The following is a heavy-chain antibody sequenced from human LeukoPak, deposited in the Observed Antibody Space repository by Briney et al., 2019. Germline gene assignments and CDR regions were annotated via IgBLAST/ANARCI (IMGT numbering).Heavy chain of an antibody. CDR2: ISTSSSYI. Sequence: GGSLRLSCAASGFTFDDYGMSWVRQAPGEGLEWVSSISTSSSYIYYADSVKGRFTISRDNAKNSLYLQMNSLRAEDTAVYYCARRGIAATHYYFDYWGQGTLVTVSS. V-gene: IGHV3-21*01. CDR3: ARRGIAATHYYFDY. D-gene: IGHD2-15*01. J-gene: IGHJ4*02. CDR1: GFTFDDYG.